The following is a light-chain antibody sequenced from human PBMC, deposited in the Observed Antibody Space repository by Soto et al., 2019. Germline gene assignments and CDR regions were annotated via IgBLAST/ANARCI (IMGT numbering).Light chain of an antibody. CDR1: QSVRSN. V-gene: IGKV3-15*01. CDR3: QQYNNWPPIT. Sequence: EIVMTQSPATLSVSPGERATLSCRASQSVRSNLAWYQQKSGQAPRLLIYGASTRATDIPARFSGSGSGTDFTLTISNLQSEDFAVYYCQQYNNWPPITFGQGTRLEIK. CDR2: GAS. J-gene: IGKJ5*01.